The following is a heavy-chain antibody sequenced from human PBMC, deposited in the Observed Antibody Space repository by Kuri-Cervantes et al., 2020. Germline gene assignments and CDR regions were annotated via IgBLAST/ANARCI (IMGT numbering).Heavy chain of an antibody. D-gene: IGHD6-19*01. J-gene: IGHJ6*02. V-gene: IGHV1-2*02. Sequence: ASVKVSCKASGYTFTGYNLHWVRQAPGEGLEWMGWINPNSGGANYAQKLQGKVTMTTDTSTSTAYMELRSLRSDDTAVYYCARDLGWVDWWLGPFPYYYYGMDVWGQGTTVTVSS. CDR3: ARDLGWVDWWLGPFPYYYYGMDV. CDR1: GYTFTGYN. CDR2: INPNSGGA.